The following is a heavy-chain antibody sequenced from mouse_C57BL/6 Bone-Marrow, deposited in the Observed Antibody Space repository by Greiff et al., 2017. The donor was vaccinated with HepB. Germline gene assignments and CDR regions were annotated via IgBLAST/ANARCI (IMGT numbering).Heavy chain of an antibody. CDR2: IDPSDSYT. V-gene: IGHV1-50*01. CDR1: GYTFTSYW. J-gene: IGHJ3*01. D-gene: IGHD1-1*01. Sequence: QLQQPGAELVKPGASVKLSCKASGYTFTSYWMQWVKQRPGQGLEWIGEIDPSDSYTNYNQKFKGKATLTVDTSSSTAYMQLSSLTSEDSAVYYCARRVTTVVEGFAYWGQGTLVTVSA. CDR3: ARRVTTVVEGFAY.